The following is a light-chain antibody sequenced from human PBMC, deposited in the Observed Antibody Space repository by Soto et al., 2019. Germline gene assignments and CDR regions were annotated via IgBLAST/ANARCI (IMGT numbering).Light chain of an antibody. CDR3: QQYGSSPAT. J-gene: IGKJ1*01. CDR1: QSVSSSS. V-gene: IGKV3-20*01. CDR2: AAS. Sequence: EIVLTQSPGTLSLSPGERATLSCRASQSVSSSSLAWYQQKPGQAPRLPIYAASSRATGIPDRFSGSGSGTEFTLIISRLEPEDFAVYYCQQYGSSPATFGQGTKVDIK.